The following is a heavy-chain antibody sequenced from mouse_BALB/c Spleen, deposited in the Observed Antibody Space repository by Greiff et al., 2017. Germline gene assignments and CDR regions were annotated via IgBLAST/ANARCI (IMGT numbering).Heavy chain of an antibody. CDR1: GFNIKDSY. V-gene: IGHV14-3*02. CDR2: IDPANGNT. D-gene: IGHD2-4*01. Sequence: EVQLQQSGAELVKPGASVKLSCTASGFNIKDSYMHWVKQRPEQGLEWIGRIDPANGNTKDDPKFQGKATITADTSSNTAYLQLSSLTSEDTAVYCGAGGLRQAGYWGQGTLVTVSA. J-gene: IGHJ3*01. CDR3: AGGLRQAGY.